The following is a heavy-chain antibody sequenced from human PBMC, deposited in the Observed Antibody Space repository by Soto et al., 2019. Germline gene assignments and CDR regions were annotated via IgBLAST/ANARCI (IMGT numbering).Heavy chain of an antibody. D-gene: IGHD6-13*01. CDR1: GYTVTSYG. Sequence: QVQLVQSGAEVKKRGASVKVSCKASGYTVTSYGTRWVRQAPVQGLEWMGWISAYNGNTNYAQKLQGRVAMTTDTSTSTAYMELRSLRSDDTAVYYCAREIILDEQLVPWFDPWGQGTLVTVCS. V-gene: IGHV1-18*01. CDR3: AREIILDEQLVPWFDP. CDR2: ISAYNGNT. J-gene: IGHJ5*02.